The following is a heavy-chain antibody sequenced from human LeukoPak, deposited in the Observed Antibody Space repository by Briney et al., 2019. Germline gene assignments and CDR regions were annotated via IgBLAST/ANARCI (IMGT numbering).Heavy chain of an antibody. CDR3: ARTAVAGTLRWFDL. Sequence: GPSLRLSRVASDFTFSNFSMHSVRQAPGKGLDWPSFIRYDGSNNYHAVSVKGRFSISRDNSKNTLHLQMNTLRPDDTAVYYCARTAVAGTLRWFDLWGQGTLVIVSS. CDR1: DFTFSNFS. V-gene: IGHV3-30*02. D-gene: IGHD6-19*01. CDR2: IRYDGSNN. J-gene: IGHJ5*02.